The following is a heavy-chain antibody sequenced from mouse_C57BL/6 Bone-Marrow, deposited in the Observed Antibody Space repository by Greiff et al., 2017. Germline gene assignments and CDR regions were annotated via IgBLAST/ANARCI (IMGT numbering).Heavy chain of an antibody. J-gene: IGHJ3*01. V-gene: IGHV1-53*01. CDR2: INPSNGGT. CDR1: GYTFTSYW. CDR3: AEYYCGSSGGFAY. D-gene: IGHD1-1*01. Sequence: QVQLQQSGTELVKPGASVKLSCKASGYTFTSYWMHWVKQRPGQGLEWIGNINPSNGGTNYKEKFKSKATLTADKSSSTAYMQLSSLTSVDSAVYYCAEYYCGSSGGFAYWGQGTLVTVSA.